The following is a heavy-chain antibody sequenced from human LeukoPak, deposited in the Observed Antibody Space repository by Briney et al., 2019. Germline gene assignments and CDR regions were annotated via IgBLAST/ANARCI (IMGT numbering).Heavy chain of an antibody. V-gene: IGHV4-34*01. CDR1: GFTFSSYA. CDR3: ARDGKGFDY. CDR2: INHSGST. Sequence: PGGSLRLSCAASGFTFSSYAMSWIRQPPGKGLEWIGEINHSGSTNYNPSLKSRVTISVDTSKNQFSLKLSSVTAADTAVYYCARDGKGFDYWGQGTLVTVSS. J-gene: IGHJ4*02.